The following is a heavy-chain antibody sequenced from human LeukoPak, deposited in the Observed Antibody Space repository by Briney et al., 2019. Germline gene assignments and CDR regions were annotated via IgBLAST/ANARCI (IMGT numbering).Heavy chain of an antibody. Sequence: SETLSLTCTVSGGSISSYYWSWIRQPPGKGLEWVGYIYYSGSTNYNPSLKSRVTISVDTSKNQFSLKLSSVTAADTAVYYCARVALGGDYYDSSGYSTTDAFDIWGQGTMVTVSS. CDR3: ARVALGGDYYDSSGYSTTDAFDI. CDR2: IYYSGST. V-gene: IGHV4-59*08. CDR1: GGSISSYY. D-gene: IGHD3-22*01. J-gene: IGHJ3*02.